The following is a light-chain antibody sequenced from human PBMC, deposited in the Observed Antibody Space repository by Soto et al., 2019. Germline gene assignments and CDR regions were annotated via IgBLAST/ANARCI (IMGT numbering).Light chain of an antibody. CDR2: LVS. CDR1: QSLLHRNGYNY. V-gene: IGKV2-28*01. Sequence: DIVLTQSPLSLPVTPGEPASISCRSSQSLLHRNGYNYLDWDVQKPGQSPQLLIYLVSNRASGVSDRCSGSASGTDFTLKISRVEAEDVGIYYCMQSLQTRTFGQGTKVEIK. CDR3: MQSLQTRT. J-gene: IGKJ1*01.